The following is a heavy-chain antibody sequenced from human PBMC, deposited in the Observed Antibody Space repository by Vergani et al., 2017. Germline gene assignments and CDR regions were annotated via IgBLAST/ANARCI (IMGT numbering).Heavy chain of an antibody. CDR2: IWYDGSNK. V-gene: IGHV3-33*06. Sequence: QVQLVESGGGVVQPGRSLRLSCAASGFTFSSYGMHWVRQAPGKGLEWVAVIWYDGSNKYYADSVKGRFTISRENSKNTLYLQMNSLRAEDTAVYYCAKDVTGGRVDDAFDIWGQGTMVTVSS. CDR1: GFTFSSYG. J-gene: IGHJ3*02. D-gene: IGHD1-14*01. CDR3: AKDVTGGRVDDAFDI.